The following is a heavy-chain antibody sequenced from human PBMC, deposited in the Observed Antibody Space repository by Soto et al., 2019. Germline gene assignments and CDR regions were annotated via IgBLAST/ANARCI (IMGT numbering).Heavy chain of an antibody. CDR1: GFTFSGRG. J-gene: IGHJ4*02. D-gene: IGHD5-12*01. Sequence: GGSLRLSCAASGFTFSGRGMIWVRQAPGKGLEWLSYISPVSTSKYYADSAKGRFSISRDNARASLYLQMNSLRDDDTAVYYCATVDGPTVATMFFDYWGQGILVTVPQ. CDR2: ISPVSTSK. CDR3: ATVDGPTVATMFFDY. V-gene: IGHV3-48*02.